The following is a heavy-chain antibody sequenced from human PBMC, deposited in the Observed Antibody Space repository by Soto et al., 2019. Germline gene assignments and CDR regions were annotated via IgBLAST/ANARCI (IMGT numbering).Heavy chain of an antibody. Sequence: QVQLQESGPGLVKPSDTLSLTCGVSGSSISNDNWWVWIRQPPGKGLEWIGYIHHFGYIYSTPSLKSRLTMSVDTSKNQFSLKLSSVTAVDTAVYYCATKDNGKYFFDSWGQGTLVTVSS. V-gene: IGHV4-28*05. CDR2: IHHFGYI. CDR3: ATKDNGKYFFDS. J-gene: IGHJ4*02. CDR1: GSSISNDNW. D-gene: IGHD1-26*01.